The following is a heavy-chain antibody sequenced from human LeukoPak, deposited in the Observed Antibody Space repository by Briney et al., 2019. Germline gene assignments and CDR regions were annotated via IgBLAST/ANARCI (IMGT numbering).Heavy chain of an antibody. D-gene: IGHD5-24*01. Sequence: SATLSLTCAVYGGSCDDYYCSWIRQPPGKGLEWIGEIHPHGIFYYNSSLTSRVTISIDTSKSQFSLRLTSVTAADTAFYYCARGRDRSKAGDHWGQGSLVTVSS. CDR1: GGSCDDYY. V-gene: IGHV4-34*01. CDR3: ARGRDRSKAGDH. J-gene: IGHJ4*02. CDR2: IHPHGIF.